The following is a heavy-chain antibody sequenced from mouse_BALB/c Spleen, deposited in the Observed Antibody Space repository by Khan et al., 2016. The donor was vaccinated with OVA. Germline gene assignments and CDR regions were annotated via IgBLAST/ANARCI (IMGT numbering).Heavy chain of an antibody. V-gene: IGHV3-2*02. J-gene: IGHJ4*01. CDR3: ARSLYYSDSYAMDY. Sequence: EVQLLESGPGLVKPSQSLSLTCTVTGYSITSDYAWNWIRQFPGNKLEWMGYISSTGSTSYNPSLKSRISITRDTSKNQFFLHLHSVTTEDTATYYCARSLYYSDSYAMDYWGQGTSVTVSS. CDR1: GYSITSDYA. D-gene: IGHD2-13*01. CDR2: ISSTGST.